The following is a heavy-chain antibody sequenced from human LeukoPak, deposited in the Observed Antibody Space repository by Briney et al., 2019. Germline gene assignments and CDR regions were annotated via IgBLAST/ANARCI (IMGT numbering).Heavy chain of an antibody. V-gene: IGHV4-59*01. CDR1: GGSISSYY. CDR3: ARVTGPHAFDI. Sequence: SETLSLTCTVSGGSISSYYWSWLRQSPGKGLEWIGHIYYSGSTNYNPSLKSRVTISVDTSKNQFSLRLSSVTAADTAVYYCARVTGPHAFDIWGQGTLVTVSS. CDR2: IYYSGST. D-gene: IGHD3-9*01. J-gene: IGHJ3*02.